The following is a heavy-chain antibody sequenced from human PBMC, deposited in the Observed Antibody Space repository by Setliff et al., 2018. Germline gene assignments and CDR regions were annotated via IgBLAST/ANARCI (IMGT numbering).Heavy chain of an antibody. D-gene: IGHD3-16*01. CDR1: GYTFTGYY. J-gene: IGHJ3*02. CDR3: ARGGGGDSDAFDI. V-gene: IGHV1-2*06. CDR2: INPSSGAT. Sequence: GASVKVSCKASGYTFTGYYMYWARQAPGQGLEWMGRINPSSGATIYAQKFQGRVTMTSDTSISTAYMELGRLRSDDTAVYFCARGGGGDSDAFDIWGQGTMVTVS.